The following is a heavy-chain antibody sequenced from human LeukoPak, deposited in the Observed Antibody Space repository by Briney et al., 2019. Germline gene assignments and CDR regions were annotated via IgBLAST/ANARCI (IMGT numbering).Heavy chain of an antibody. V-gene: IGHV3-33*03. Sequence: GRSLRLSCAASGFTFSSYGMHWVRQAPGKGLEWVAVIWYDGSNKYYADSVKGRFTISRDNAKNSLYLQMNSLRAEDTAVYYCARIGYSSSYWGQGTLVTVSS. CDR1: GFTFSSYG. J-gene: IGHJ4*02. CDR2: IWYDGSNK. CDR3: ARIGYSSSY. D-gene: IGHD6-13*01.